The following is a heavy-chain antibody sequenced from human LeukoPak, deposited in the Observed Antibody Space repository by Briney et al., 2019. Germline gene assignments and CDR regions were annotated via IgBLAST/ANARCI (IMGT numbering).Heavy chain of an antibody. D-gene: IGHD6-19*01. Sequence: PSETLSLTCGVYGGSFRGYYWSWIRQPPGKGLEWIGEIIQSGSTNYNPPLKSRLTISVDTSRNQFSLKLSSVTAADTAVYYCARVRSSDWYSIDPWGQGTLVTVSS. CDR2: IIQSGST. CDR3: ARVRSSDWYSIDP. V-gene: IGHV4-34*12. CDR1: GGSFRGYY. J-gene: IGHJ5*02.